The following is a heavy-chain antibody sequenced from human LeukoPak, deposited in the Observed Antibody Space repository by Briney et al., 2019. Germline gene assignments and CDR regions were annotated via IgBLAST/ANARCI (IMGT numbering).Heavy chain of an antibody. D-gene: IGHD2-2*01. CDR2: INPSGGST. J-gene: IGHJ6*02. Sequence: ASVKVSCKASGYTFTSYYMHWVRQAPGQGLEWMGIINPSGGSTSYAQKFQGRVTMTRDTSTSTVYMELRSLRSDDTAVYYCARVTQLRSYYYYGMDVWGQGTTVTVS. V-gene: IGHV1-46*01. CDR3: ARVTQLRSYYYYGMDV. CDR1: GYTFTSYY.